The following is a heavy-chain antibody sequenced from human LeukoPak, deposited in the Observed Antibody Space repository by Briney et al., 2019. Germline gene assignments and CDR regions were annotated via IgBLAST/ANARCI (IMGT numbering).Heavy chain of an antibody. CDR3: ARDLDYVWGSYRPTIFDY. CDR2: INRSGST. J-gene: IGHJ4*02. V-gene: IGHV4-38-2*02. Sequence: SETLSLTCTVSGYSISSGYYWGWIREPPGKGLGWIGSINRSGSTYYNPSLKSRVTTSVDTSKNQFSLKLISVTAADTAVYYCARDLDYVWGSYRPTIFDYWGQGTLVTVSS. D-gene: IGHD3-16*02. CDR1: GYSISSGYY.